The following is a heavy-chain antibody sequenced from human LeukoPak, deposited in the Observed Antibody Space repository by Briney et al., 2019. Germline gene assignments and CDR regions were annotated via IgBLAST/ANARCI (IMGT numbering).Heavy chain of an antibody. CDR3: ARSLQYGNNNYYYYGMDV. J-gene: IGHJ6*02. V-gene: IGHV4-39*01. D-gene: IGHD2/OR15-2a*01. CDR2: IYYTGTT. Sequence: SETLSLTCTVSRGSISSNSYYCGWIRQPPGKGLECIGSIYYTGTTYYNPSLKSRVTMSVDTSKNQFSLKLSSVTAADTALYYCARSLQYGNNNYYYYGMDVWGQGTTVTVSS. CDR1: RGSISSNSYY.